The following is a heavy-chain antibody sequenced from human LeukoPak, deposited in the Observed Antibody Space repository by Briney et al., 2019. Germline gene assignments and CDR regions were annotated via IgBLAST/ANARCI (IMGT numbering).Heavy chain of an antibody. V-gene: IGHV4-61*02. CDR1: GGSISSGSYY. Sequence: SETLSLTCTVSGGSISSGSYYWSWIRQPAGKGLEWIGRIYTSGSTNYNPSLKSRVTISVDTSKNQFSLKLSSVTAADTAVYYCARGPQWPRYYYGSGSYYIYYYYMDVWGKGTTVTVSS. D-gene: IGHD3-10*01. CDR2: IYTSGST. CDR3: ARGPQWPRYYYGSGSYYIYYYYMDV. J-gene: IGHJ6*03.